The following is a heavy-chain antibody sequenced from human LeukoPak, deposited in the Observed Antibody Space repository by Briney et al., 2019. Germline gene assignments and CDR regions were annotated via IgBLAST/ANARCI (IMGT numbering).Heavy chain of an antibody. D-gene: IGHD2-15*01. CDR3: ARDHCSGGSCYYYYGMDV. J-gene: IGHJ6*02. Sequence: GASVKVSCKASGYTFTSYGVSWVRQAPGQGLEWMGWITAYNGNTKYAQKVQGRVTMTTDTSTSTAYMEPRSLRSDDTAVYYCARDHCSGGSCYYYYGMDVWGQGTTVTVSS. V-gene: IGHV1-18*01. CDR1: GYTFTSYG. CDR2: ITAYNGNT.